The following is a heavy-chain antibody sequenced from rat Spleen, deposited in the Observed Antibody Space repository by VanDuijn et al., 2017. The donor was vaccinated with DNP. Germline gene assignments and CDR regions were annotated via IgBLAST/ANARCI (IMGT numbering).Heavy chain of an antibody. CDR2: ISTGGGNT. V-gene: IGHV5-25*01. D-gene: IGHD1-2*01. Sequence: EVKLVESGGGLVQPGRSLKLSCAASGFNFNDYWMGWVRQAPTKGLEWVASISTGGGNTYYRDSVKGRFTISRDNAKSTLYLQMDSLRSEDTATYYCARLGYSSYIYYFDYWGQGVMVTVSS. CDR1: GFNFNDYW. CDR3: ARLGYSSYIYYFDY. J-gene: IGHJ2*01.